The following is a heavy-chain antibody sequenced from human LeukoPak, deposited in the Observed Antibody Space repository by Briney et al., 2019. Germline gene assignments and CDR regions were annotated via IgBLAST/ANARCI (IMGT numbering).Heavy chain of an antibody. V-gene: IGHV1-2*02. D-gene: IGHD2-2*02. CDR2: INPNSGGS. CDR1: GYTFTGYY. J-gene: IGHJ4*02. CDR3: ASGYCSSTSCYTLPFDY. Sequence: ASVKVSCKASGYTFTGYYFHWVRQAPGQGLEWMGWINPNSGGSNYAQKLQGRVTMTTDTSTSTAYMELRSLRSDDTAVYYCASGYCSSTSCYTLPFDYWGQGTLVTVSS.